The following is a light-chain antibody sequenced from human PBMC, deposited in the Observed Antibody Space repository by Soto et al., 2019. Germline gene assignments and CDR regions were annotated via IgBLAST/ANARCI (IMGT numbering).Light chain of an antibody. CDR2: AAS. CDR1: QGIINY. V-gene: IGKV1-27*01. CDR3: QNYNSALGA. Sequence: DIQMTQSPSSLSASVGDRVTITCRARQGIINYLAWYQQKPGKVPKLLIYAASTLQSGVPPRFSGSGSGTDFTLTISSLQPEEVATYYCQNYNSALGAFGGGTKVEIK. J-gene: IGKJ4*01.